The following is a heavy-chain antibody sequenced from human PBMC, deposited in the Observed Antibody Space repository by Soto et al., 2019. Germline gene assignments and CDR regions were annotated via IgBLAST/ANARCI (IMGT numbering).Heavy chain of an antibody. CDR1: GYNFDNYW. CDR2: VDPSDSYV. V-gene: IGHV5-10-1*01. CDR3: ARPKGGTDWLAP. J-gene: IGHJ5*02. Sequence: GESLKISCKTSGYNFDNYWIIWVRQMPGKGLEWMGRVDPSDSYVNYSPSFQGHIAISIDKSINTAYLQWSSLEASDTAIYYCARPKGGTDWLAPWGQGTLVTVSS. D-gene: IGHD3-16*01.